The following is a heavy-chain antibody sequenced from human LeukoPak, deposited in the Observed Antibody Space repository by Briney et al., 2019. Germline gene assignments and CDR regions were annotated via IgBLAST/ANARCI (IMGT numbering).Heavy chain of an antibody. D-gene: IGHD3-16*01. J-gene: IGHJ5*02. CDR1: GGTFSSYA. Sequence: ASVKVSCKASGGTFSSYAISWVRQAPGQGLEWMGGIIPIFGTANYAQKFQGRVTITADESTSTAYMELSSLRSEDTAVYYCASSPYDYVWGTFFPWGQGTLVTVSS. CDR2: IIPIFGTA. CDR3: ASSPYDYVWGTFFP. V-gene: IGHV1-69*13.